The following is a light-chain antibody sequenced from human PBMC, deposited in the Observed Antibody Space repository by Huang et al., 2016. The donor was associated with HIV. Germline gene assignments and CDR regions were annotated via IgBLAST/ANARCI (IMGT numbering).Light chain of an antibody. J-gene: IGKJ1*01. CDR1: QIVLYSSNNKNY. CDR2: VAA. V-gene: IGKV4-1*01. CDR3: QQYYSTPSWT. Sequence: DIVMTQSPDSLAVYLGESALIYCKSSQIVLYSSNNKNYLAWYLEKPGQPPKRLMYVAATRESGVPDRFSGSGSGTDFTLTISSLQAEDVAVYYCQQYYSTPSWTFGQGTKVEIK.